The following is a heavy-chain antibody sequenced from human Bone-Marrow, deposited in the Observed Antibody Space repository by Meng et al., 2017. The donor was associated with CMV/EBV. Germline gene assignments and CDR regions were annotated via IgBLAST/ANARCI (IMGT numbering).Heavy chain of an antibody. D-gene: IGHD3-10*01. CDR3: AKVEWFGELPLDY. CDR1: GFTFSSYG. J-gene: IGHJ4*02. CDR2: ISSSSSYI. Sequence: ETLSLTCAASGFTFSSYGMHWVRQAPGKGLEWVSSISSSSSYIYYADSVKGRFTISRDNAKNTLYLQMNSLRAEDTAVYYCAKVEWFGELPLDYWGQGTLVTVSS. V-gene: IGHV3-21*01.